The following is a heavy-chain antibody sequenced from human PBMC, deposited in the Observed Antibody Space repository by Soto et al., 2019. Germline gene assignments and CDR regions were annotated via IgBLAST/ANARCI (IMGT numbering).Heavy chain of an antibody. V-gene: IGHV4-28*01. CDR1: AYSISSGNW. CDR3: TITRGDPQLHGLDY. Sequence: SETLSLTCAVSAYSISSGNWWGWIRQPPGEGLEWIGYIYYTGTTYYNPSLKSRVTMSVDTSKNQFSLRLSSVTAVDTAIYYCTITRGDPQLHGLDYWAQGTLVTVSS. D-gene: IGHD3-10*01. J-gene: IGHJ4*02. CDR2: IYYTGTT.